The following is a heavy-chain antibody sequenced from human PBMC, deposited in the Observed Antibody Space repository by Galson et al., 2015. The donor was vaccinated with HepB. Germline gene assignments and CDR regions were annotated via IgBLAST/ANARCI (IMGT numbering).Heavy chain of an antibody. CDR1: GFSLSTPAVG. Sequence: PALVKPTQTLTLTCTFSGFSLSTPAVGVGWVRQPPGEALEWLALIYWDDDKRYSSSLKSRLSITKDTSKNQVVLRITNMDPVDTATYYCAHRRVTLGGINVFNFWGQGTMVTVSS. CDR3: AHRRVTLGGINVFNF. V-gene: IGHV2-5*02. J-gene: IGHJ3*01. D-gene: IGHD3-16*01. CDR2: IYWDDDK.